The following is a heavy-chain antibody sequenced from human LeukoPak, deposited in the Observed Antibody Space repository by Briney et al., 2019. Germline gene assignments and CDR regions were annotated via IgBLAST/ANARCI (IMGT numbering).Heavy chain of an antibody. J-gene: IGHJ3*02. V-gene: IGHV3-23*01. CDR1: GFTFSTYW. CDR2: ISGSGVGT. CDR3: AKDKRVRYYGSGSYYTPDAFDI. Sequence: GGSLRLSCAASGFTFSTYWMSWVRQAPGKGLEWVSTISGSGVGTYYADSVKGRFTISRDNSKNTLYLQMNSLRAEDTAVYYCAKDKRVRYYGSGSYYTPDAFDIWGQGTMVIVSS. D-gene: IGHD3-10*01.